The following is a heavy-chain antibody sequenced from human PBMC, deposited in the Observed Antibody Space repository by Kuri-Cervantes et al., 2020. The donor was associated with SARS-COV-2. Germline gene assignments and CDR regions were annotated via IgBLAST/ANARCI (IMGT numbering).Heavy chain of an antibody. V-gene: IGHV3-30-3*01. CDR1: GFIFNRFA. CDR3: AKGRSGYDFDCYFDF. J-gene: IGHJ4*02. D-gene: IGHD5-12*01. CDR2: VSYDGSSK. Sequence: GESLKISCAASGFIFNRFAIQWVRQAPGKGLEWVAVVSYDGSSKYYADSVKGRFTVSRDNSKSTLYLRMNSLRTEDTALYFCAKGRSGYDFDCYFDFWGQGALVTVSS.